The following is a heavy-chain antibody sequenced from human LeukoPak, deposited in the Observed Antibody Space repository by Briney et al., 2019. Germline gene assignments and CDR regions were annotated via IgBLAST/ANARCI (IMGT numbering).Heavy chain of an antibody. J-gene: IGHJ4*02. V-gene: IGHV4-61*02. Sequence: SQTLSLTCTVPGGSISSGSYYWSWIRQPAGKGLEWIGRIYTSGSTNYNPSLKSRVTISVDTSKNQFSLKLSSVTAADTAVYYCARLAGSNSDYWGQGTLVTVSS. CDR3: ARLAGSNSDY. CDR1: GGSISSGSYY. D-gene: IGHD6-19*01. CDR2: IYTSGST.